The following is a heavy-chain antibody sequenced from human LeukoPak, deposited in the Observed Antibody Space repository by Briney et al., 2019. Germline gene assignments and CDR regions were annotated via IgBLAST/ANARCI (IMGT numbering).Heavy chain of an antibody. V-gene: IGHV3-53*01. CDR3: ARDGGYYDSSSYSRAFDI. CDR1: GFTVSSNY. CDR2: IYSGGST. Sequence: GGSLRLSCAASGFTVSSNYMSWVRQAPGKGLEWVSVIYSGGSTYYADSVKGRFTISRDNSKNTLYLQMNSLRAEDTAVYYCARDGGYYDSSSYSRAFDIWGQGTMVTVSS. D-gene: IGHD3-22*01. J-gene: IGHJ3*02.